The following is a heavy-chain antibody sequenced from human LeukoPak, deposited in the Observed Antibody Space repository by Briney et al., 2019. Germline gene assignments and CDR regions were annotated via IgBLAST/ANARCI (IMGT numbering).Heavy chain of an antibody. D-gene: IGHD2-2*01. CDR2: IFHSGSA. V-gene: IGHV4-38-2*01. J-gene: IGHJ4*02. Sequence: SETLSLTCAVSGYSISSGYYWGWIRQPPGKGLEWIGSIFHSGSAYYNPSLKSRVTISIDTSENQFSLKLSSVAAADTAVYYCARGWDCSITSCYAIDYWGQGTLVTVSS. CDR1: GYSISSGYY. CDR3: ARGWDCSITSCYAIDY.